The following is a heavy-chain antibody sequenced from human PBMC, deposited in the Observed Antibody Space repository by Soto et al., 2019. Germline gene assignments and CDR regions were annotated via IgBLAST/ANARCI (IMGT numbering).Heavy chain of an antibody. CDR3: AKGYHYNWFDP. CDR1: GGSFSGYY. J-gene: IGHJ5*02. D-gene: IGHD2-2*01. Sequence: SETLSLTCAVYGGSFSGYYWSWIRQPPWKGLEWIGEINHSGSTNYNPSLKSRVTISVDTSKNQFSLKLSSVTAADTAVYYCAKGYHYNWFDPWGQGTLVTVSS. V-gene: IGHV4-34*01. CDR2: INHSGST.